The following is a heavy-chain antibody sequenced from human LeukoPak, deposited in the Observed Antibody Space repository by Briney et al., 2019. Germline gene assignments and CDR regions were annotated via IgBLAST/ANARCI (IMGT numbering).Heavy chain of an antibody. J-gene: IGHJ4*02. D-gene: IGHD3-10*01. CDR1: GFTFSSYW. CDR3: ARDEDGSGPRGDY. V-gene: IGHV3-7*01. Sequence: GGSLRLSCAASGFTFSSYWMSWVRQAPGRGLEWVANIKQDGSEKYYVDSVKGRFTISRDNAKDSLYLQMNSLRAEDTAVYYCARDEDGSGPRGDYWGQGTLVTVSS. CDR2: IKQDGSEK.